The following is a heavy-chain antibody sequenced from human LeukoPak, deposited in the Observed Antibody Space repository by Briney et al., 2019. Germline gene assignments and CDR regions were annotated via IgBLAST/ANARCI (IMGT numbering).Heavy chain of an antibody. CDR3: ARDSSLGYCSSTSCYGVDY. CDR2: ISSSSSYI. V-gene: IGHV3-21*01. D-gene: IGHD2-2*01. Sequence: PGGSLRLSCAASGFTFSSYSMNWVRQAPGKGLEWVSSISSSSSYIYYADSVKGRFTISRDNSKNTLYLQMNSLRAEDTAVYYCARDSSLGYCSSTSCYGVDYWGQGTLVTVSS. CDR1: GFTFSSYS. J-gene: IGHJ4*02.